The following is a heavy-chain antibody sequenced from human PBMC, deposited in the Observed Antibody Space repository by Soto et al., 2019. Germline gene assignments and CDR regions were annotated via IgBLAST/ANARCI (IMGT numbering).Heavy chain of an antibody. V-gene: IGHV4-34*01. D-gene: IGHD4-17*01. Sequence: QVQLQQWGAGLLKPSETLSLTCAVYGGSFSGYYWSWIRQPPGKGLEWIGEINHSGSTNYNPSLKSRVTISVDPSKNQFSLKLSSVTAADTAVYYCARGHYGDYWGFDQRGFDYWGQGTLVTVSS. CDR1: GGSFSGYY. CDR2: INHSGST. J-gene: IGHJ4*02. CDR3: ARGHYGDYWGFDQRGFDY.